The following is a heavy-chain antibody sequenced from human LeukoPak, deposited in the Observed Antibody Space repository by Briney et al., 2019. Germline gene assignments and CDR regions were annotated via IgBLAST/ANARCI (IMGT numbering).Heavy chain of an antibody. J-gene: IGHJ4*02. CDR3: FGHAPSELPQFDY. Sequence: GGSLRLSCAASGFTFSNAWMTWVRQAPGKGLEWVARIRADGTTDYAAPVKGRFTISRDDSMNTLSLQMDSLKTGDTAVYYCFGHAPSELPQFDYWGQGTPVTVSS. CDR2: IRADGTT. V-gene: IGHV3-15*01. D-gene: IGHD1-7*01. CDR1: GFTFSNAW.